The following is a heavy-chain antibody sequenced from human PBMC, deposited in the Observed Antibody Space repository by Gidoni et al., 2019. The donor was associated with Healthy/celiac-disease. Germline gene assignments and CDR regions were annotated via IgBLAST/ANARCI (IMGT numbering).Heavy chain of an antibody. D-gene: IGHD2-2*01. CDR2: INAGNGNT. Sequence: QVQLVQSGAEVKKPGASVKVSCKASGYTFTSYAMHWVRQAPGQRLEWMGWINAGNGNTKYSQKFQGRVTITRDTSASTAYMELSSLRSEDTAVYYCARWLVVPAAMAYYYYGMDVWGQGTTVTVSS. CDR3: ARWLVVPAAMAYYYYGMDV. J-gene: IGHJ6*02. V-gene: IGHV1-3*01. CDR1: GYTFTSYA.